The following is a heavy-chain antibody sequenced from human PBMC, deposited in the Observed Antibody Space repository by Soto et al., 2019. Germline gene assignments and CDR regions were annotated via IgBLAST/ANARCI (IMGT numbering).Heavy chain of an antibody. CDR3: AKNLGGWPDY. D-gene: IGHD2-15*01. CDR1: GYAFTLFY. J-gene: IGHJ4*02. CDR2: INAGHGNT. V-gene: IGHV1-3*01. Sequence: APVKVSCKASGYAFTLFYIHWVRQAPGQKLEWMGWINAGHGNTKNSQKFPGRVTLTRDTSASTAHLEPSSLRSENTAVYLLAKNLGGWPDYWGKETLFTVS.